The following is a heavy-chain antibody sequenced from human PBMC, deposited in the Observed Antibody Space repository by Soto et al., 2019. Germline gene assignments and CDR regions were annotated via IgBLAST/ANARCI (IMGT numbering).Heavy chain of an antibody. CDR3: ARGATATTNYYYGLDV. D-gene: IGHD4-17*01. V-gene: IGHV3-72*01. Sequence: EVHLVESGGGLVQPGGSLRLSCAASGFTFSDHSMDWVRQAPGKGLEWVGRTRNQAKRYTTEYAASVKGRFTISRDDSKNSLFLQMTSLKAEDTAVYYCARGATATTNYYYGLDVWGQGTTVTVSS. CDR1: GFTFSDHS. CDR2: TRNQAKRYTT. J-gene: IGHJ6*02.